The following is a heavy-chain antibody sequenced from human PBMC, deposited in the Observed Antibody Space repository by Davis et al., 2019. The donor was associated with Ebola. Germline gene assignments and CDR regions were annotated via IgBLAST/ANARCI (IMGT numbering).Heavy chain of an antibody. D-gene: IGHD4-23*01. CDR2: ISWNSGSM. CDR3: ASAPYGNSYHFDG. J-gene: IGHJ4*02. Sequence: GGSLRLSCAASGFPFSSYTMNWVRQAPGKGLEWVSAISWNSGSMDYAASVKGRFTVSRDNAKKLLYLQMNSLRPEDTAFYYCASAPYGNSYHFDGWGQGTLVTVSS. V-gene: IGHV3-9*01. CDR1: GFPFSSYT.